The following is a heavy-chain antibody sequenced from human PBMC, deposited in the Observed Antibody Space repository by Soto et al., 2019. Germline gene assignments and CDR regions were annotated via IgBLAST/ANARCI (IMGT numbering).Heavy chain of an antibody. V-gene: IGHV3-30*18. D-gene: IGHD6-19*01. CDR2: ISYDGSDK. J-gene: IGHJ4*02. Sequence: PGGSLRLSCAASGFTCSSYGMHWVRQAPGKGLEWVAVISYDGSDKYYADSVKGRFTISRDNSKNTLYLQMNSLRTEDTAVYYCAKDRIAVAGTRYFDDCGQGTQVTVSS. CDR3: AKDRIAVAGTRYFDD. CDR1: GFTCSSYG.